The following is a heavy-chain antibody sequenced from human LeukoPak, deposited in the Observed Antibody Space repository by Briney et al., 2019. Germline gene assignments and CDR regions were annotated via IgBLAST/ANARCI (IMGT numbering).Heavy chain of an antibody. CDR2: IKQDGSEK. V-gene: IGHV3-7*01. CDR3: AREGGPPD. J-gene: IGHJ4*02. CDR1: GFPFSSYW. D-gene: IGHD2-15*01. Sequence: GESLKISGAASGFPFSSYWISWVRHAPGKGLEWVANIKQDGSEKYYVDSVKGRFTISRDNAKNSLYLQMNSLRAEDTAVYYCAREGGPPDWGQGTLVTVSS.